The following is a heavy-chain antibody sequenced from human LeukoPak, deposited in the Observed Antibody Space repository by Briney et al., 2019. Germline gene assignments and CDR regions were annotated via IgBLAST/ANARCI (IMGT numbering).Heavy chain of an antibody. CDR3: PSTNHYYGSGTYDYYFDY. CDR1: GFTFSSYS. CDR2: ISSGSDYI. D-gene: IGHD3-10*01. Sequence: PGGSLRLSCATSGFTFSSYSVNWVRQAPGTGLEWVSSISSGSDYIYYADSVKGRFTISRDNAKNSLYLQMTSLRAEDTAVYYCPSTNHYYGSGTYDYYFDYWGQGTLLTVSS. V-gene: IGHV3-21*01. J-gene: IGHJ4*02.